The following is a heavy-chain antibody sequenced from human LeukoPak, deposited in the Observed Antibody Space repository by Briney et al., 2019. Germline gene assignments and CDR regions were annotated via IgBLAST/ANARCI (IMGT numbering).Heavy chain of an antibody. J-gene: IGHJ3*02. Sequence: SSETLSLTCAVSGGSISSSNWWSWVRQPPGKGLEWVSVIYSGGSTYYADSVKGRFTISRDNSKNTLYLQMNSLRAEDTAVYYCASSSGSYPLDAFDIWGQGTMVTVSS. CDR2: IYSGGST. D-gene: IGHD3-10*01. CDR3: ASSSGSYPLDAFDI. CDR1: GGSISSSNW. V-gene: IGHV3-53*01.